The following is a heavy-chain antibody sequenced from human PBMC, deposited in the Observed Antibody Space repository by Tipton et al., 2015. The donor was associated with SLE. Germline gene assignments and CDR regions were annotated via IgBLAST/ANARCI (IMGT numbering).Heavy chain of an antibody. V-gene: IGHV4-61*02. CDR3: ARDWGGEALDF. J-gene: IGHJ4*02. Sequence: TLSLTCTVSGDSIGSGSYYWSWIRQPAGKGLEWIGRIYASGSTNYNPSLKSRVTISLDTSKKQLSLKLTSVTAADTAVYYCARDWGGEALDFWGQGTLVTVSS. D-gene: IGHD2-21*01. CDR2: IYASGST. CDR1: GDSIGSGSYY.